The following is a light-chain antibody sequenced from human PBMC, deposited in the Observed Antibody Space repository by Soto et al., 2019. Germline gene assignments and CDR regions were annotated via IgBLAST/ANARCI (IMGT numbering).Light chain of an antibody. Sequence: QPVLTQSPSASASLGASVKLTCTLSRGHSSYAIAWHQQQPEKGPRYLMKLNSDGSHSKGDGIPDRFSGSSSGAERYLTISSLQSEDEDDYYCQTWGTGPWVFGGGTKLTVL. CDR1: RGHSSYA. V-gene: IGLV4-69*01. CDR3: QTWGTGPWV. J-gene: IGLJ3*02. CDR2: LNSDGSH.